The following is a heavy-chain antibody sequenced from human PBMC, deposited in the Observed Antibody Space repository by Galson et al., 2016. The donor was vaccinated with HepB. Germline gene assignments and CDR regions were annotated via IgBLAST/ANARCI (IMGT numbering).Heavy chain of an antibody. CDR1: GFKFDSYW. V-gene: IGHV3-7*03. CDR3: ARALSSSGWTYWYFDL. Sequence: SLRLSCAASGFKFDSYWMSWVRQAPGKGLEWVADIRQDGSQKYNVDSVKGRFTISRDNAKNSVYLQMNSLRAEDTAVYYCARALSSSGWTYWYFDLWGRGTLVTVSS. D-gene: IGHD6-19*01. J-gene: IGHJ2*01. CDR2: IRQDGSQK.